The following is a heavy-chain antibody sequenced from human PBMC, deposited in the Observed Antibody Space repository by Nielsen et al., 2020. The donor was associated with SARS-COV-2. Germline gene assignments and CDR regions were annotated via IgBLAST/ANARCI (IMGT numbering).Heavy chain of an antibody. CDR3: ARGIAVARDDAFDI. V-gene: IGHV4-59*01. D-gene: IGHD6-19*01. Sequence: SDPLSPPFTASGVSISNNYWTWIPKLQGKGLEGIGYFFYIGRTSYNPTLKSRVTISVDTTKNQFSLKLTSVTAPDTAVYYCARGIAVARDDAFDIWGQGTMVTVSS. J-gene: IGHJ3*02. CDR2: FFYIGRT. CDR1: GVSISNNY.